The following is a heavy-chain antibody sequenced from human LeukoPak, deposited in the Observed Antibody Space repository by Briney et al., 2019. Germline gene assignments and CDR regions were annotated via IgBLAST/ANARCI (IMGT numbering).Heavy chain of an antibody. J-gene: IGHJ4*02. CDR3: ARVTPLTIFGVVTPTFDY. V-gene: IGHV4-4*07. D-gene: IGHD3-3*01. CDR2: IDSSGTT. Sequence: SETLSLTCTVSGGSFTTYYWSWIRQPAGRGLEWIGHIDSSGTTNYNPSLKSRVTMSTDPSKNQFSLKLSSVTAADTAVYYCARVTPLTIFGVVTPTFDYWGQGTLVTVSS. CDR1: GGSFTTYY.